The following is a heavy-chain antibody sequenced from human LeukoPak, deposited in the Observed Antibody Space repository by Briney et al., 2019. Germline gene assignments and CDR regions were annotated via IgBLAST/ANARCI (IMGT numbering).Heavy chain of an antibody. CDR1: VFTFSSYA. CDR3: AKGKTGTYPIDAFDI. V-gene: IGHV3-23*01. D-gene: IGHD1-7*01. Sequence: GGSLRLSCAASVFTFSSYAMSWVRQAPGKGLEWVSAISGSGGRTYYADSVKGRFTISTDNSKTTLYLQMNSLRAEATAVYYCAKGKTGTYPIDAFDIWGQGTMVTVSS. CDR2: ISGSGGRT. J-gene: IGHJ3*02.